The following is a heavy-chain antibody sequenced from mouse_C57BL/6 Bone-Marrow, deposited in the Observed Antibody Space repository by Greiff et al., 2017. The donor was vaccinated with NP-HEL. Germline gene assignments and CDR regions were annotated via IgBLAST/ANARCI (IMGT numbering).Heavy chain of an antibody. J-gene: IGHJ4*01. D-gene: IGHD2-2*01. CDR1: GYAFSSYW. V-gene: IGHV1-80*01. CDR3: ARFGYYGYDWGYYYAMDY. CDR2: IYPGDGDT. Sequence: QVQLKQSGAELVKPGASVKISCKASGYAFSSYWMNWVKQRPGKGLEWIGQIYPGDGDTNYNGKFKGKATLTADKSSSTAYMQLSSLTSEDSAVYFCARFGYYGYDWGYYYAMDYWGQGTSVTVSS.